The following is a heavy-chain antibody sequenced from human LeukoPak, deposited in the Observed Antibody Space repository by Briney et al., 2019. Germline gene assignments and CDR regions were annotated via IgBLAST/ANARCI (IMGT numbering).Heavy chain of an antibody. J-gene: IGHJ4*02. D-gene: IGHD3-10*01. V-gene: IGHV4-59*01. CDR3: ARGTYGSGSYYLDY. Sequence: SETLSLTCTVSGGSISSYYWSWIRQPPGKGLERIGYIYYSGSTNYNPSLKSRVTISVDTSKNQFSLKLSSVTAADTAVYYCARGTYGSGSYYLDYWGQGTLVTVSS. CDR1: GGSISSYY. CDR2: IYYSGST.